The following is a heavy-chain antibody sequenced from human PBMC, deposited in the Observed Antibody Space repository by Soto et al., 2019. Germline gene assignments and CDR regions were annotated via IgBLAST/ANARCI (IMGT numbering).Heavy chain of an antibody. V-gene: IGHV1-69*01. CDR1: GDVFRSYG. D-gene: IGHD2-8*01. Sequence: VKVSCKASGDVFRSYGINWVRQAPGQGLEWMGGIIPISGTTNYAQKFQGRVAITADESTDTVYMELSRLRSEDTAVYFCARVRCFNGLCHTADYGMDVWGQGTTVTVSS. CDR3: ARVRCFNGLCHTADYGMDV. CDR2: IIPISGTT. J-gene: IGHJ6*02.